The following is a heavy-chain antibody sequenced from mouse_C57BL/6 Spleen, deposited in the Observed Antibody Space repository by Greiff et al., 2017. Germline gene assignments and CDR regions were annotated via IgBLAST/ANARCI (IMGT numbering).Heavy chain of an antibody. CDR1: GFTFSDYY. CDR3: ARDLDDGYYDY. CDR2: INYDGSST. D-gene: IGHD2-3*01. V-gene: IGHV5-16*01. J-gene: IGHJ2*01. Sequence: EVNLVESEGGLVQPGSSMKLSCTASGFTFSDYYMAWVRQVPEKGLEWVANINYDGSSTYYLDSLKSRFIISRDNAKNILYLQMSSLKSEDTATYYGARDLDDGYYDYWGQGTTLTVSS.